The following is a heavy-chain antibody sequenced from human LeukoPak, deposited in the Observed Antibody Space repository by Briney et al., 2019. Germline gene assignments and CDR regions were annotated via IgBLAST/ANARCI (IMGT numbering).Heavy chain of an antibody. D-gene: IGHD3-3*01. CDR1: GFTFSTYA. V-gene: IGHV3-23*01. J-gene: IGHJ4*02. CDR2: ISGSGGTI. Sequence: GGSLRLSCAASGFTFSTYAMNWVRQAPGKGLEWVSFISGSGGTIYYADSVKGRFTISRDNSENTLYLQMNSLRAGDAAAYYCAKAHDYDFRSAFDSWGQGTLVTVSS. CDR3: AKAHDYDFRSAFDS.